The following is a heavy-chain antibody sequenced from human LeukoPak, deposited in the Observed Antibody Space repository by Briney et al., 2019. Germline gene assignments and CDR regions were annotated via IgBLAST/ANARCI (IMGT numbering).Heavy chain of an antibody. J-gene: IGHJ6*02. V-gene: IGHV1-18*01. CDR3: ARGLPWGQNSLYGMDV. Sequence: GASVKVSCKASGYTFTSFGVSWVRQAAGQGLEWLGWMSAYNGNTNCAQKVQARVIMTRDTSTGTAYMELGSLRSDDTAVYYCARGLPWGQNSLYGMDVWGQGTTVIVS. CDR1: GYTFTSFG. CDR2: MSAYNGNT. D-gene: IGHD7-27*01.